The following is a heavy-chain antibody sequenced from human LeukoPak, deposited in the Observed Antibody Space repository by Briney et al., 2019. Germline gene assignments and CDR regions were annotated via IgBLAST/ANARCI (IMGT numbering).Heavy chain of an antibody. Sequence: GGSLRLSCAASGFTFSSYAMHWVRQAPGKGLEWVAVISYDGSNKYYADSVKGRFTISRDNSKNTLYPQMNSLRAEDTAVYYCASHIGVVVPAALKIFDYWGQGTLVTVSS. CDR3: ASHIGVVVPAALKIFDY. V-gene: IGHV3-30-3*01. CDR1: GFTFSSYA. CDR2: ISYDGSNK. J-gene: IGHJ4*02. D-gene: IGHD2-2*01.